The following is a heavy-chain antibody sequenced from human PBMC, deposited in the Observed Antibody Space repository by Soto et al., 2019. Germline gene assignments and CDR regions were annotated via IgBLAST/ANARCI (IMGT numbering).Heavy chain of an antibody. J-gene: IGHJ6*03. CDR1: GFTFSSYS. CDR3: ARVGSTVTTNYYYYYMDV. CDR2: ISSSSSYI. Sequence: GGSLRLSCAASGFTFSSYSMNWVRQAPGKGLEWVSSISSSSSYIYYADSVKGRFTISRDNAKNSLYLQMNSLRAEDTAVYYCARVGSTVTTNYYYYYMDVWGKGTTVTVSS. D-gene: IGHD4-17*01. V-gene: IGHV3-21*01.